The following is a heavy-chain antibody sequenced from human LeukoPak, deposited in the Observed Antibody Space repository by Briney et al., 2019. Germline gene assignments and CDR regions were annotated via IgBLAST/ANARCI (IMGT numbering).Heavy chain of an antibody. D-gene: IGHD5-18*01. J-gene: IGHJ5*02. V-gene: IGHV4-34*01. CDR1: GGSFSGYY. CDR2: INHSGST. Sequence: SETLSLTCAVYGGSFSGYYWSWIRQPPGKGLEWIGEINHSGSTNYNPSLKSRVTISVDTSKNQFSLKLSSVTAADTAVYYCARRQFLSYGYGRRYYWFDPWGQGTLVTVSS. CDR3: ARRQFLSYGYGRRYYWFDP.